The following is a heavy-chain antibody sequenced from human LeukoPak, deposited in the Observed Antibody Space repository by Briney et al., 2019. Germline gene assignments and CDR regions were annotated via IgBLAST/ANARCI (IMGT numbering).Heavy chain of an antibody. V-gene: IGHV4-61*02. CDR2: IYTSGST. CDR1: GGSISSGSYY. Sequence: SQTLSLTCTVSGGSISSGSYYWSWIRQPAGKGLEWIGRIYTSGSTNCNPSLKSRVTISVDTSKNQFSLKLSSVTAADTAVYYCARDIAAAGRGRYFDYWGQGTLVTVSS. J-gene: IGHJ4*02. CDR3: ARDIAAAGRGRYFDY. D-gene: IGHD6-13*01.